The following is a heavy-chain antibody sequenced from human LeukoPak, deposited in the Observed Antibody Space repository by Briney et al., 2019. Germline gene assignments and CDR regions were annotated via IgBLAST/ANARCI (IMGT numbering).Heavy chain of an antibody. J-gene: IGHJ6*03. V-gene: IGHV4-34*01. Sequence: SETLSLTCAVYGGSFSGYYWSWIRQPPGKGLEWIGEINHSGSTNYNPSLKSRVTISVDTSKNQFSLKLSSVTAADTAVYYCARARGEGIAVAGTAGYYYYMDVWGKGTTVTVSS. CDR3: ARARGEGIAVAGTAGYYYYMDV. CDR2: INHSGST. D-gene: IGHD6-19*01. CDR1: GGSFSGYY.